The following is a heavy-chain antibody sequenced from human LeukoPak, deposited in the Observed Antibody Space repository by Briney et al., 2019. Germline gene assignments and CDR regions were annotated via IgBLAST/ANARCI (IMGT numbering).Heavy chain of an antibody. D-gene: IGHD6-13*01. J-gene: IGHJ4*02. CDR2: INHSGST. CDR3: ARGRASIAAAGGFYYFDY. Sequence: SETLSLTCAVYGGSFSGYYWSWIRQPPGKGLEWIGEINHSGSTNYNPSLKSRVTISVDTSKNQFSLKLSSVTAADTAVYYCARGRASIAAAGGFYYFDYWGQGTLVTVSS. CDR1: GGSFSGYY. V-gene: IGHV4-34*01.